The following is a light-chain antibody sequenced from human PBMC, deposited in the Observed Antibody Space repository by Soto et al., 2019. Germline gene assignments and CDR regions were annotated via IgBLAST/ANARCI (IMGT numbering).Light chain of an antibody. CDR3: MQALQTPLT. CDR2: STS. J-gene: IGKJ4*01. V-gene: IGKV2-28*01. CDR1: QSLLQSNGYHY. Sequence: DIVMTQSPVSLPVTPGEPASISCRSSQSLLQSNGYHYLVWYLQKPGQSPQLLIYSTSHRASGVPDRFSGSGSGTDFTLKISRVEAEDVGVYYCMQALQTPLTFGEGTKVEIK.